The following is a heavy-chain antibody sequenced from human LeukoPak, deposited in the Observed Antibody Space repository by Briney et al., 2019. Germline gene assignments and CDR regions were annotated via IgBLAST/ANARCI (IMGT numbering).Heavy chain of an antibody. J-gene: IGHJ4*02. CDR1: GYTFTSYG. CDR2: IGAYNGNT. Sequence: ASVKVSCKASGYTFTSYGISWVRQAPGPGLGWMGWIGAYNGNTNYEQKLQGRVTMTTDTSTSTAYMELRSLRSDDTAVYYCARGGYYDSSGYLDYWGQGTLVTVSS. D-gene: IGHD3-22*01. CDR3: ARGGYYDSSGYLDY. V-gene: IGHV1-18*01.